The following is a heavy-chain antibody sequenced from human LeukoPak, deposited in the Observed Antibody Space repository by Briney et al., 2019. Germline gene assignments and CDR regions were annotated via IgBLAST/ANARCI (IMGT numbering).Heavy chain of an antibody. CDR2: ISGRSSTI. Sequence: GGSLRLSCAASAFTFSDYSMNWVRQAPGKGLEWVSYISGRSSTIYYADSVKGRFTVSRDNAKNSLYLQMNSLRAEDTAVYYCARGGYCSGGSCYPLGSWGQGTLVTVSS. V-gene: IGHV3-48*04. D-gene: IGHD2-15*01. CDR3: ARGGYCSGGSCYPLGS. J-gene: IGHJ5*02. CDR1: AFTFSDYS.